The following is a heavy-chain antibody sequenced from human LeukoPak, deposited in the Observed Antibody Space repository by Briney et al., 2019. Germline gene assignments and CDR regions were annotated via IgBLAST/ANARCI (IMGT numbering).Heavy chain of an antibody. CDR2: INHSGST. V-gene: IGHV4-34*01. CDR3: ARGLLRGYYYYYMDV. J-gene: IGHJ6*03. Sequence: RPSETLSLTCAVYGGSFSGYYWSWIRQPPGKGLGWIGEINHSGSTNYNPSLKSRVTISVDTSKNQFSLKLSSVTAGDTAVYYCARGLLRGYYYYYMDVWGKGTTVTVSS. D-gene: IGHD3-10*01. CDR1: GGSFSGYY.